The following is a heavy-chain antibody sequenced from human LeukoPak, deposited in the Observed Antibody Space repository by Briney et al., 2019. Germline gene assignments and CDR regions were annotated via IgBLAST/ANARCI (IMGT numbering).Heavy chain of an antibody. J-gene: IGHJ4*02. CDR2: IYNSGTT. CDR3: AGGGYCDISSCSAPLFDW. CDR1: GGSFTRYY. Sequence: PSDTLSLTCTVSGGSFTRYYWNWIRQPPGKGLEWVGYIYNSGTTNYNPSLKSRATISADTSKRQVSLRLSSVTAADTAVYYCAGGGYCDISSCSAPLFDWWGQGTPVTVSS. V-gene: IGHV4-59*07. D-gene: IGHD2-15*01.